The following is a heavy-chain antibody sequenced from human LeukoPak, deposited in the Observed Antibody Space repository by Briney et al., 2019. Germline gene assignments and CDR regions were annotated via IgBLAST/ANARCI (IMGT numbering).Heavy chain of an antibody. CDR3: AGGSTSFYFSYYYGMDV. J-gene: IGHJ6*02. CDR2: IYYSGST. Sequence: SETLSLTCPVSGGSISNYYYWTWIRQPPGKGLEGFGYIYYSGSTNYNPSLKSRVTISIDTSKNQFSLKLSSVTAADTAVYYCAGGSTSFYFSYYYGMDVWGQGTTVTVSS. V-gene: IGHV4-59*01. CDR1: GGSISNYY. D-gene: IGHD2-2*01.